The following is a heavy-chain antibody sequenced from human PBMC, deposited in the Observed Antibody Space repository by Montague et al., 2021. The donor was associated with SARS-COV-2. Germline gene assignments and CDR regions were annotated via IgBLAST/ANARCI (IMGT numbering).Heavy chain of an antibody. CDR2: ISSSGSTI. V-gene: IGHV3-48*03. CDR1: GFTFRTYD. D-gene: IGHD3-10*01. CDR3: ARGGRFGELDY. J-gene: IGHJ4*02. Sequence: SLRLSCAASGFTFRTYDMNWVRQAPGKGLEWVSYISSSGSTIYYADSVKGRFTISRDNSKNTLYLQMNSLRAEDTAVYYCARGGRFGELDYWGQGTLVTVST.